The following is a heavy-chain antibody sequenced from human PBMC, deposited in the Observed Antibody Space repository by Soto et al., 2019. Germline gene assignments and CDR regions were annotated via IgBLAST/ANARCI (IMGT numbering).Heavy chain of an antibody. J-gene: IGHJ3*02. Sequence: SETLSLTCAVSGGSISSGGYSWNWIRQPPGKGLEWIGYIYQSGSTHYNPSLKGRVTISVDRSKNQFSLKLRSVTAADTAVYYCARRPGFGHAFDIWGQGTMVTVSS. CDR3: ARRPGFGHAFDI. CDR1: GGSISSGGYS. V-gene: IGHV4-30-2*01. D-gene: IGHD3-10*01. CDR2: IYQSGST.